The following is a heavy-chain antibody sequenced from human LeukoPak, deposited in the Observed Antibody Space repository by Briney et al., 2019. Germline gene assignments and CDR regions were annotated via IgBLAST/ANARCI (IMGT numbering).Heavy chain of an antibody. CDR3: ARDRDSSGWYVYYYYGMDV. CDR1: GYTFTSYG. V-gene: IGHV1-18*01. Sequence: GASVKVSCKASGYTFTSYGISWVRQAPGQELEWMGWISAYNGNTNYAQKLQGRVTMTTDTSTSTAYMELRSLRSDDTALYYCARDRDSSGWYVYYYYGMDVWGQGTTVTVSS. J-gene: IGHJ6*02. D-gene: IGHD6-19*01. CDR2: ISAYNGNT.